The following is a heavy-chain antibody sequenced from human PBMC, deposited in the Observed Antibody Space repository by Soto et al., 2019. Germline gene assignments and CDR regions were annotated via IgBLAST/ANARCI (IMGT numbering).Heavy chain of an antibody. Sequence: GGSLRLSCAASGFTFSSYWMSWVHQAPGKGLEWVANIKQDGSEKYYVDSVKGRFTISRDNAKNSLYLQMNSLRAEDTAVYYCARTPPRRGYSSGWYYFDYWGQGTLVTVSS. J-gene: IGHJ4*02. CDR2: IKQDGSEK. CDR1: GFTFSSYW. V-gene: IGHV3-7*01. D-gene: IGHD6-19*01. CDR3: ARTPPRRGYSSGWYYFDY.